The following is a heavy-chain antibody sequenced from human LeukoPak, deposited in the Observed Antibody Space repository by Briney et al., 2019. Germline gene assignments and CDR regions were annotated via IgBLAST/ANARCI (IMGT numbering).Heavy chain of an antibody. CDR3: ARDGHYDILTGYFQD. V-gene: IGHV3-21*04. CDR1: GFTFSSYN. D-gene: IGHD3-9*01. Sequence: GGSLRLSCAASGFTFSSYNMNWVRQAPGKGLEWVSSISSSSSYIYYADSVKGRFTISRDNAKNSLYLQMNSLRAEDTAVYYCARDGHYDILTGYFQDWGQGTLVTVSS. CDR2: ISSSSSYI. J-gene: IGHJ1*01.